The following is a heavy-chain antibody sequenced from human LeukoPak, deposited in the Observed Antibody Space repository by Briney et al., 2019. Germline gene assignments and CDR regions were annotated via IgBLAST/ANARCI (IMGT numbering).Heavy chain of an antibody. CDR3: GRVRAFYDYVWGSYRYMDY. Sequence: PSETLSLTCAVYGGSFSGYYWSWIRQPPGKGLEWIGEINHSGSTNYNPSLKSRVTISVDTSKNQFSLKLSSVTAADTAVYYCGRVRAFYDYVWGSYRYMDYWGQGTLVTVSS. D-gene: IGHD3-16*02. J-gene: IGHJ4*02. V-gene: IGHV4-34*01. CDR1: GGSFSGYY. CDR2: INHSGST.